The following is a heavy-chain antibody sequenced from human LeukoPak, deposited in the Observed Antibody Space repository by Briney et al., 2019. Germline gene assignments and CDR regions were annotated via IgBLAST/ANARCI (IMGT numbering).Heavy chain of an antibody. V-gene: IGHV3-30*04. CDR3: ARPDYGDYPLRY. Sequence: GGSLRLSCAASGFTFGSYAMHWVRQAPGKGLEWLAVISYDGSNYYYADSVKGRFTISRDNSKNTLHLQVNSLRAEDTAVYFCARPDYGDYPLRYWGQGTLVTVSS. D-gene: IGHD4-17*01. J-gene: IGHJ4*02. CDR1: GFTFGSYA. CDR2: ISYDGSNY.